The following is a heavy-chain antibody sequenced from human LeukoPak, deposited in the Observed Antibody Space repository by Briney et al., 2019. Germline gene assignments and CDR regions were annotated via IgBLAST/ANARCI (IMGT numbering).Heavy chain of an antibody. V-gene: IGHV1-24*01. CDR3: ARENTAYYDFWSGYYQSPRFDY. CDR2: FDPEDGET. CDR1: GYTLTELS. J-gene: IGHJ4*02. Sequence: ASVRVSCKVSGYTLTELSMHWVRQAPGKGLEWMGGFDPEDGETIYAQKFQGRVTMTTDTSTSTAYMELRSLRSDDTAVYYCARENTAYYDFWSGYYQSPRFDYWGQGTLVTVSS. D-gene: IGHD3-3*01.